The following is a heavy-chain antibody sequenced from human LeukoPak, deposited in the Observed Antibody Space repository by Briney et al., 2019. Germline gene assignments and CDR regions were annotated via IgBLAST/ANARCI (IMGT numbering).Heavy chain of an antibody. J-gene: IGHJ4*02. Sequence: GRSLRLSCAASGFTFSSYAMHWVRQAPGKGLEWVAVISYDGSNKYYADSVKGRFTISRDNSKNTLHLQMNSLRAEDTAVYYCARDLCTTVTNYWGQGTLVTVSS. CDR3: ARDLCTTVTNY. CDR2: ISYDGSNK. CDR1: GFTFSSYA. D-gene: IGHD4-17*01. V-gene: IGHV3-30-3*01.